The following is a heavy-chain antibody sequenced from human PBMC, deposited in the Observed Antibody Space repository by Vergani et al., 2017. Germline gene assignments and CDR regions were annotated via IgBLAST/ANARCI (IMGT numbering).Heavy chain of an antibody. CDR3: ARHRAKQWLVKYNWFDP. V-gene: IGHV4-39*01. Sequence: QVQLQESGPGLVKPSQTLSLTCTVSGGSISSGGYYWSWIRQHPGKGLEWIGSIYYSGSTYYNPSLKSRVTISVDTSKNQFSLKLSSVTAADTAVYYCARHRAKQWLVKYNWFDPWGQGTLVTVSS. J-gene: IGHJ5*02. D-gene: IGHD6-19*01. CDR1: GGSISSGGYY. CDR2: IYYSGST.